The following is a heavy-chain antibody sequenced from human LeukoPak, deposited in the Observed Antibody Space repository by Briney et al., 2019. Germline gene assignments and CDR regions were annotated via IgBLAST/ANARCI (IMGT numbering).Heavy chain of an antibody. CDR2: IYYSGST. CDR1: GGSISSYY. Sequence: PSETLSLTCTVSGGSISSYYWSWIRRPPGKGLEWIGYIYYSGSTNYNPSLKSRVTISVDTSKNQFSLKLSSVTAADTAVYYCARQTRVVRGVGNFDYWGQGTLVTVSS. D-gene: IGHD3-10*01. CDR3: ARQTRVVRGVGNFDY. J-gene: IGHJ4*02. V-gene: IGHV4-59*08.